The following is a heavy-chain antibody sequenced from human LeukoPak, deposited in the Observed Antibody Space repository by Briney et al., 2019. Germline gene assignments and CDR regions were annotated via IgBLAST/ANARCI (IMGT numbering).Heavy chain of an antibody. CDR2: ISSYNGNT. V-gene: IGHV1-18*01. J-gene: IGHJ3*02. D-gene: IGHD1-1*01. CDR3: ARATTYGDAFDI. Sequence: VASVKVSCKASGYTFTSYSLTWVRQAPGQGLEWMGWISSYNGNTNYAQTLQGRVTMTTDTSTSTAYMELRSLRSDDTAVYYCARATTYGDAFDIWGQGTMVTVSS. CDR1: GYTFTSYS.